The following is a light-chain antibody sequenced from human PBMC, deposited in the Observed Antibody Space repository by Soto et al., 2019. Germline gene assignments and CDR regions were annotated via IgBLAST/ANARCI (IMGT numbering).Light chain of an antibody. Sequence: EIVLTQSPGALSLSPGERATVYCRASQSVSSTYLAWYQQKPGQAPRLLIYDASSRASGIPDRFSGSGSGTDFTLTISRLGPEDFAVYYCKQYGSSPQTFGQGTKVDIK. CDR1: QSVSSTY. J-gene: IGKJ1*01. V-gene: IGKV3-20*01. CDR2: DAS. CDR3: KQYGSSPQT.